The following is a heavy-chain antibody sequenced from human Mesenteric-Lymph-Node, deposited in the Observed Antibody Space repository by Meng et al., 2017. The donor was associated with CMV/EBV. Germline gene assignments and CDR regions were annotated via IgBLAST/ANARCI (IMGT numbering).Heavy chain of an antibody. D-gene: IGHD3-3*01. V-gene: IGHV1-18*04. Sequence: ASVKVSCKASGYTFTGHYMHWVRQAPGQGLEWMGWISAYNGNTNYAQKLQGRVTMTTDTSTSTAYMELRSLRSDDTAVYYCARERFLEWFPLRYYYYGMDVWGQGTTVTVSS. J-gene: IGHJ6*02. CDR1: GYTFTGHY. CDR3: ARERFLEWFPLRYYYYGMDV. CDR2: ISAYNGNT.